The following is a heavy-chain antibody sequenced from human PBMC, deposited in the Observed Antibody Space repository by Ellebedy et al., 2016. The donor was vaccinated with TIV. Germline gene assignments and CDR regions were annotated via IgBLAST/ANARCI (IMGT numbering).Heavy chain of an antibody. CDR3: ARDGLHSSGWYCDY. CDR2: IYSTGSTGGT. V-gene: IGHV4-4*07. Sequence: MPSETLSLTCTVSGGSISSYYWSWIRQPAGKGLEWIGRIYSTGSTGGTTYSPSLKSRITMSVDRSKNQFSLKLSSVTAADTAVYYCARDGLHSSGWYCDYWGQGTQVTVSS. CDR1: GGSISSYY. J-gene: IGHJ4*02. D-gene: IGHD3-22*01.